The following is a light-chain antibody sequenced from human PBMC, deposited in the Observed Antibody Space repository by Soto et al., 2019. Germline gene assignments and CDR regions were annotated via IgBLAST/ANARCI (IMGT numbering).Light chain of an antibody. CDR1: QSISSW. J-gene: IGKJ2*01. CDR3: QQYNSYSFT. CDR2: KAS. V-gene: IGKV1-5*03. Sequence: DIQMTQSPSTLSASVGDRVTITCRASQSISSWLAWYQQKPGKAPKLLIYKASSLESGVPSRFRGSGSGTQFTRTISSLQPDDFATYYCQQYNSYSFTFGQGTKLEIK.